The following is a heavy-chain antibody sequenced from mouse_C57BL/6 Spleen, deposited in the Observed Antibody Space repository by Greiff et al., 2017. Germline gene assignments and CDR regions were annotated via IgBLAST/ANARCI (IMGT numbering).Heavy chain of an antibody. CDR1: GYTFTDYY. D-gene: IGHD3-1*01. CDR2: INPNNGGT. J-gene: IGHJ3*01. Sequence: EVQLQQSGPELVKPGASVKISCKASGYTFTDYYMNWVKQSHGKSLEWIGDINPNNGGTSYNQKFKGKATLTVDTSSSTAYMELRSLTSEDSAVYYCARGGLLAYWGQGTLVTVSA. CDR3: ARGGLLAY. V-gene: IGHV1-26*01.